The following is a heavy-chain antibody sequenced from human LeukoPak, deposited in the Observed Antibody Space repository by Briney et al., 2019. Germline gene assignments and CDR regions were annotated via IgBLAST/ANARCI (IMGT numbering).Heavy chain of an antibody. D-gene: IGHD1-1*01. CDR2: IYYSGHT. Sequence: SETLSLTCTVSGASISSEGYYWSWIRQHPGEGLELIGFIYYSGHTYYNPSLKSRVSISLDTSKSQISLKLSSATAADTAIYYCATIRTGANWYDPWGQGTLVTVSS. V-gene: IGHV4-31*03. J-gene: IGHJ5*02. CDR3: ATIRTGANWYDP. CDR1: GASISSEGYY.